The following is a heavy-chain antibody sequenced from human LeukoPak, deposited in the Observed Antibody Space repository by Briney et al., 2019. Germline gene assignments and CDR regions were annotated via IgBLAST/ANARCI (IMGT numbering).Heavy chain of an antibody. D-gene: IGHD4-17*01. CDR2: IYYSGST. V-gene: IGHV4-30-2*03. CDR3: ARDHLHDYGDYGPNWFDP. J-gene: IGHJ5*02. CDR1: GGSISSGGYS. Sequence: SETLSLTCAVSGGSISSGGYSWSWIRQPPGKGLEWIGSIYYSGSTYYNPSLKSRVTISVDTSKNQFSLKLSSVTAADTAVYYCARDHLHDYGDYGPNWFDPWGQGTLVTVSS.